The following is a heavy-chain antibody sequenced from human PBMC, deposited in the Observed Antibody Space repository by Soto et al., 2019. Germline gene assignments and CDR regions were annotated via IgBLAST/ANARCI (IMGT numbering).Heavy chain of an antibody. CDR2: IYYSGST. Sequence: SLTKRVSGGKIVSYDWSLILKNPGKGLELIGYIYYSGSTRYNPSLKSRVTISVDMSKNQFSLKLSSVIAADTAVYYCARAYGGFDNGLDVWGQATSVT. CDR3: ARAYGGFDNGLDV. V-gene: IGHV4-59*01. D-gene: IGHD5-12*01. CDR1: GGKIVSYD. J-gene: IGHJ6*02.